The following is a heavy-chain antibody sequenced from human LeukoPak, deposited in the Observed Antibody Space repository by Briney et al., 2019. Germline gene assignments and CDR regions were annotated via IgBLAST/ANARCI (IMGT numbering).Heavy chain of an antibody. J-gene: IGHJ6*03. CDR3: ARVYWYGDHITDDYYYYMDV. CDR1: GYSISSGYY. V-gene: IGHV4-38-2*02. CDR2: IYHSGST. D-gene: IGHD4-17*01. Sequence: SETLSLTCTVSGYSISSGYYWGWIRQPPGKGLEWIGSIYHSGSTYYNPSLKSRVTISVDTSKNQFSLKLGSVTAADTAVYYCARVYWYGDHITDDYYYYMDVWGKGTTVTVSS.